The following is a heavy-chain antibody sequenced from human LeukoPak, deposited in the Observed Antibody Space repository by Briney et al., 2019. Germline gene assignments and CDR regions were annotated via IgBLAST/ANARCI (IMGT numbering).Heavy chain of an antibody. CDR1: GGSSSSNY. CDR2: IYYSGST. J-gene: IGHJ6*03. D-gene: IGHD6-19*01. Sequence: SETLSLTCTVSGGSSSSNYWSWIRQPPGKGLEWIGYIYYSGSTNYNPSLKSRVTMSVDTSKNQFSLKLSSVTAADTAVYYCARGGIAVAGTYYYYYMDVWGKGTTVTISS. V-gene: IGHV4-59*12. CDR3: ARGGIAVAGTYYYYYMDV.